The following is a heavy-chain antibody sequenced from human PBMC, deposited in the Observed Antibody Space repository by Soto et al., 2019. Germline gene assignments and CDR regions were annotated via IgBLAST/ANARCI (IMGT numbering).Heavy chain of an antibody. CDR3: ARTLMAGYSYGFYYYYYYMDV. CDR1: GGTINSYY. J-gene: IGHJ6*03. Sequence: SESLSITCTGSGGTINSYYWRWIRQPPGKGLEWIGYIYYSGSTNYNPSLKSRVTISVDTSKNQFSLKLSSVTAADTAVYYCARTLMAGYSYGFYYYYYYMDVWGKGTTVTVSS. D-gene: IGHD5-18*01. CDR2: IYYSGST. V-gene: IGHV4-59*01.